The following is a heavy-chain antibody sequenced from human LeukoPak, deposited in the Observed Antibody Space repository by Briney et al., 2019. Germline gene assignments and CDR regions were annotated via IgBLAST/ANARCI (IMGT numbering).Heavy chain of an antibody. D-gene: IGHD3-10*01. CDR2: ISSSSSYI. CDR1: GLTFSSYS. V-gene: IGHV3-21*01. J-gene: IGHJ6*02. CDR3: ARDAYGSGSYRLYYYYGMDV. Sequence: GGSLRLSCAASGLTFSSYSMNWVRQAPGKGLEWVSSISSSSSYIYYADSVKGRFTISRDNAKNSLYLQMNSLRAEDTAVYYCARDAYGSGSYRLYYYYGMDVWGQGTTVTVSS.